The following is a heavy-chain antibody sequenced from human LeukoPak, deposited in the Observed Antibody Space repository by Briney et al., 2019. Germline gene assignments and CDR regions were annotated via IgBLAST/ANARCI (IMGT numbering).Heavy chain of an antibody. CDR3: ARAPPSNGYSYHFDI. V-gene: IGHV3-74*01. Sequence: PGGSLRLSCAASGFTFSSYAMSWVRQAPGKGLVWVSRIYIDGTGIVYAGSVKGRFIISRDNAKNTLYLQMNSLRVEDTAVYYCARAPPSNGYSYHFDIWGQGTMVTVSS. D-gene: IGHD5-18*01. J-gene: IGHJ3*02. CDR1: GFTFSSYA. CDR2: IYIDGTGI.